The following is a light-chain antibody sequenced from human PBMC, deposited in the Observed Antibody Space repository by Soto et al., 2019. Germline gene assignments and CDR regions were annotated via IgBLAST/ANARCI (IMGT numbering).Light chain of an antibody. V-gene: IGLV7-43*01. J-gene: IGLJ2*01. CDR3: LLYYGGAQGVV. CDR1: TGAVTSGHF. Sequence: QAVVTQEPSLTVSPGGTVTLTCASSTGAVTSGHFPNWIQQRPGQPPRTLIYSTTNKPSWTPARFSGSLLGGKAALTLSGVQAEDEAEYYCLLYYGGAQGVVFGGGTKLTVL. CDR2: STT.